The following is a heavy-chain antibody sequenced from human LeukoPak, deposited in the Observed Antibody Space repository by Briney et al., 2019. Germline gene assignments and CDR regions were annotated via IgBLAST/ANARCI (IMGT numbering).Heavy chain of an antibody. CDR3: AGDYYDSSGYLYYFDY. CDR1: GGSISSYY. J-gene: IGHJ4*02. CDR2: IYTSGST. Sequence: PSETLSLTCTVSGGSISSYYWSWIRQPAGKGLEWIGRIYTSGSTNYNPFLKSRVTISVDKSKNQFSLKLSSVTAADTAVYYCAGDYYDSSGYLYYFDYWGQGTLVTVSS. D-gene: IGHD3-22*01. V-gene: IGHV4-4*07.